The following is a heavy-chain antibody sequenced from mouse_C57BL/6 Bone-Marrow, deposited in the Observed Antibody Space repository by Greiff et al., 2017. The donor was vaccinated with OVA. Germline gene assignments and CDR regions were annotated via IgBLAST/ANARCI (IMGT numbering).Heavy chain of an antibody. V-gene: IGHV5-16*01. Sequence: EVKLMESEGGLVQPGSSMKLSCTASGFTFSDYYMAWVRQVPEKGLEWVANINYDGSSTYYLDSLKSRFIISRDNAKNILYLQMSSLKSEDTATYYCARGRYYGNSWYFDVWGTGTTVTVSS. D-gene: IGHD2-1*01. J-gene: IGHJ1*03. CDR3: ARGRYYGNSWYFDV. CDR1: GFTFSDYY. CDR2: INYDGSST.